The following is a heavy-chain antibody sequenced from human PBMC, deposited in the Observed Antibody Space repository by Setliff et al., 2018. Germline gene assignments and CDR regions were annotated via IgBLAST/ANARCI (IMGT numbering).Heavy chain of an antibody. V-gene: IGHV3-48*01. CDR2: ISSRSDII. CDR1: GFTFSTYS. Sequence: RLSCAASGFTFSTYSMNWVRQAPGKGLEWVSYISSRSDIIYYADSVKGRFTISRDNAKNSLYLRLNSLRAEDTAVYYCASNPRKGRSGGYFYDDPYYYYMDVWGKGTTVTVSS. J-gene: IGHJ6*03. D-gene: IGHD1-26*01. CDR3: ASNPRKGRSGGYFYDDPYYYYMDV.